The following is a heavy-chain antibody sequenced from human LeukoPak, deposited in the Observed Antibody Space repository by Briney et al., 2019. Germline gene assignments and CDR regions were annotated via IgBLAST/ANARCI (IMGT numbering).Heavy chain of an antibody. CDR3: ARDGYDSSGYYPLGAFDI. CDR2: INPNSGGT. D-gene: IGHD3-22*01. Sequence: ASVKVPCKASGYTFTGYYMHWVRQAPGQGLEWMGWINPNSGGTNYAQKFQGRVTMTRDTSISTAYMELSRLRSDDTAVYYCARDGYDSSGYYPLGAFDIWGQGTMVTVSS. CDR1: GYTFTGYY. V-gene: IGHV1-2*02. J-gene: IGHJ3*02.